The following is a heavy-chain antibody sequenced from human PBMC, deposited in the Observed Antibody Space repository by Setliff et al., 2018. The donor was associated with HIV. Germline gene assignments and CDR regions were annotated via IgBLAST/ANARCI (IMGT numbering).Heavy chain of an antibody. CDR2: INTSGGSP. J-gene: IGHJ3*02. V-gene: IGHV1-46*01. CDR1: GYRFTTYN. CDR3: ASGMRWDTAMGDAFDI. D-gene: IGHD5-18*01. Sequence: ASVKVSCKASGYRFTTYNIHWVRQGPGQGLEWMGMINTSGGSPNYAQKFQGRVTMTMNTSTKTVYVEVTSLTSADTAVYFCASGMRWDTAMGDAFDIWG.